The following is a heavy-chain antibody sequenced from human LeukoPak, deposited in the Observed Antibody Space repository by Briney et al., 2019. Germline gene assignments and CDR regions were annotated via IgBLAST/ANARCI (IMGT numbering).Heavy chain of an antibody. CDR1: GGSFSGYY. D-gene: IGHD3-9*01. CDR3: ARRGYDILTGYYWFDP. J-gene: IGHJ5*02. V-gene: IGHV4-34*01. Sequence: SETLSLTCAVYGGSFSGYYWSWIRQPPGKGLEWIGEINHSGSTNYNSSLKSRVTISVATSKNQFSLKLSSVTAADTAVYYCARRGYDILTGYYWFDPWGQGTLVTVSS. CDR2: INHSGST.